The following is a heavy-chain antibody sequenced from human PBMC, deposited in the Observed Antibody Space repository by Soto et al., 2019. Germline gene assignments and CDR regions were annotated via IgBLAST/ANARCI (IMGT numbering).Heavy chain of an antibody. CDR3: VRNPDP. CDR1: GGSVTNNLW. J-gene: IGHJ5*02. CDR2: IYHTGDT. Sequence: SETLSLSCAVSGGSVTNNLWWNWVRQSPGKGLEWIGEIYHTGDTKYNPSLKSRVTVSADKSKNQFSLNLNSVTAADTAVYYCVRNPDPWGQGTLVTVSS. V-gene: IGHV4-4*02.